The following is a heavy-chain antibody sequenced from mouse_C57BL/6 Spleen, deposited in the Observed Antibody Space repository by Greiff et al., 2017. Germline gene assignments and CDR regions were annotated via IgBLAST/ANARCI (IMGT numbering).Heavy chain of an antibody. CDR3: AQGDYGDYAMDY. CDR2: ISYDGSN. D-gene: IGHD2-4*01. J-gene: IGHJ4*01. Sequence: EVQLQESGPGLVKPSQSLSLTCSVTGYSITSGYYWNWIRQFPGNKLEWMGYISYDGSNNYNTSLKNRISIIRDTSKNQFFLKLNSVTTEDTATYYCAQGDYGDYAMDYWGQGTSVTVSS. CDR1: GYSITSGYY. V-gene: IGHV3-6*01.